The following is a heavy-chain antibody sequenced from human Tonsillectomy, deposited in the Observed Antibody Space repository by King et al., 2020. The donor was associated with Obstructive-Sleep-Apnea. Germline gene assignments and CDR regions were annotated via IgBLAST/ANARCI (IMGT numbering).Heavy chain of an antibody. D-gene: IGHD3-10*01. J-gene: IGHJ3*02. CDR2: INWNGGST. V-gene: IGHV3-20*01. CDR1: VFNFHYYG. CDR3: ARGGWTDDFDI. Sequence: EVQLVESGGGVVRPGGSLRLSCAASVFNFHYYGMSWVRQAPGKGLEWVSGINWNGGSTGFADAVKGRFTISSDNAKNSLYLQMNSLRAEDTAMYHCARGGWTDDFDIWGQGTIVTV.